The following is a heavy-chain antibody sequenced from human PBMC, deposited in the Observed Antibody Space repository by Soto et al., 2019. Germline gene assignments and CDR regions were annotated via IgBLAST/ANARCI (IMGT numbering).Heavy chain of an antibody. D-gene: IGHD6-13*01. CDR1: GFTFSGSA. J-gene: IGHJ4*02. CDR2: VRNKGNSYET. CDR3: TRLVAAGGIDY. Sequence: EVQLVESGGGLVQPGGSLKLSCAASGFTFSGSAMHWVRQASGKGLEWVGRVRNKGNSYETVFAASVKGRFTISRDDSKNTVYLQMNSLTTEDTAVYYCTRLVAAGGIDYWGQGTLVTVSS. V-gene: IGHV3-73*01.